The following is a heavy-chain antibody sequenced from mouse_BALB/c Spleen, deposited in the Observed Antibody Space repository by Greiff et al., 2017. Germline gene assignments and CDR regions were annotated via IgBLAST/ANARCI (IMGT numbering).Heavy chain of an antibody. D-gene: IGHD2-1*01. CDR3: ANYGNYVWFAY. CDR1: GYSITSDYA. V-gene: IGHV3-2*02. J-gene: IGHJ3*01. CDR2: ISYSGST. Sequence: VQLQQSGPGLVKPSQSLSLTCTVTGYSITSDYAWNWIRQFPGNKLEWMGYISYSGSTSYNPSLKSRISITRDTSKNQFFLQLNSVTTEDTATYYCANYGNYVWFAYWGQGTLVTVSA.